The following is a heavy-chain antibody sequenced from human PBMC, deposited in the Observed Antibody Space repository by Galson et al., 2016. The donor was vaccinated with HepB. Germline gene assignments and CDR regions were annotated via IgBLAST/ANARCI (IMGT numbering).Heavy chain of an antibody. D-gene: IGHD6-13*01. CDR3: TRVHREGIAAAGLQI. J-gene: IGHJ4*02. Sequence: SLRLSCAASGFPFSNYWMHWVRQAPGKGPVWVSRIHSDGSSTTYADAVKGRFTISRDNAKNTLYLQMNSLRAEDTALYYCTRVHREGIAAAGLQIWGQGTLVIVSS. V-gene: IGHV3-74*01. CDR2: IHSDGSST. CDR1: GFPFSNYW.